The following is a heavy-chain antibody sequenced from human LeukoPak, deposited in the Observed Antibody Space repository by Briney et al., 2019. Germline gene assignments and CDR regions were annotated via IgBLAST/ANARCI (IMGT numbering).Heavy chain of an antibody. CDR3: ASRETATKGFDS. CDR1: GFTFDDYG. J-gene: IGHJ4*02. CDR2: INWNGGST. V-gene: IGHV3-20*04. D-gene: IGHD2-21*02. Sequence: PGGSLRLSCAASGFTFDDYGMSWVRQAPGKGLEWVSGINWNGGSTGYADSVKGRFTISRDNAKNSLYLQMNSLRAEDTALYYCASRETATKGFDSWGQGTLVTVSS.